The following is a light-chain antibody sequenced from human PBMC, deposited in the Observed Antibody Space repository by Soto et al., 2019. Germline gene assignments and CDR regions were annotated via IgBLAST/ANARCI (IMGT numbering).Light chain of an antibody. Sequence: SVLPQPASVSGSPGQSIAISCTGSSSDVGFYNYISWYQQHPGKVPKLIIYEVTNRPSGVSNRFSGSKSGNTASLTISGLQAEDEADYYCCSYTTSSTRVFGTGTKVTVL. V-gene: IGLV2-14*01. J-gene: IGLJ1*01. CDR1: SSDVGFYNY. CDR2: EVT. CDR3: CSYTTSSTRV.